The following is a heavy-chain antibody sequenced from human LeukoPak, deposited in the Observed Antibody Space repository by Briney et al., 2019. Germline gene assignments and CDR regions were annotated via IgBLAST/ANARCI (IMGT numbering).Heavy chain of an antibody. V-gene: IGHV3-11*05. CDR3: ARDYYGSGSYDWFDP. CDR1: GFTFIDYY. CDR2: ISTSGSHT. Sequence: GGSLRLSCAASGFTFIDYYMTWIRQAPGKGLKWVSYISTSGSHTNYADSVKGRFTISRDNAKNSLYLQMNSLRAEDTAVYYCARDYYGSGSYDWFDPWGQGTLVTVSS. D-gene: IGHD3-10*01. J-gene: IGHJ5*02.